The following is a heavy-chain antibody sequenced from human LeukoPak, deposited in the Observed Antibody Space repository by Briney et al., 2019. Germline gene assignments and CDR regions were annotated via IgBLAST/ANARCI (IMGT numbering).Heavy chain of an antibody. CDR3: AKASFPYCSSTSCYADY. J-gene: IGHJ4*02. CDR1: GFTFSSYG. Sequence: GGSLRLSCAASGFTFSSYGMHWVRQAPGKGLEWVAFIRYDGSNKYYADSVEGRFTISRDNSKNTLYLQMNSLRAEDTAVYYCAKASFPYCSSTSCYADYWGQGTLVTVSS. D-gene: IGHD2-2*01. CDR2: IRYDGSNK. V-gene: IGHV3-30*02.